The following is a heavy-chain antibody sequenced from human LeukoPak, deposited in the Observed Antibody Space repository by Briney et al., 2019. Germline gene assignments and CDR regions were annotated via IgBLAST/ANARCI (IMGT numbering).Heavy chain of an antibody. CDR2: ISSNGGST. Sequence: GGSLRLSCAASGFTFSSYAMHWVRQAPGKGLEYVSAISSNGGSTFYANSVKGRFTISRDNSKNTLYLQMGSLRAEDMAVYYCAKGDYTVTTPDYWGQGTLVTVSS. J-gene: IGHJ4*02. D-gene: IGHD4-17*01. V-gene: IGHV3-64*01. CDR3: AKGDYTVTTPDY. CDR1: GFTFSSYA.